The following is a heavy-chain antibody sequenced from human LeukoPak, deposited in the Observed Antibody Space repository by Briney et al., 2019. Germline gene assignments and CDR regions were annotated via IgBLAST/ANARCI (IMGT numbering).Heavy chain of an antibody. Sequence: PSETLSLTCTVSGGSISSGGYYWSWIRQHPGKGLEWIGYIYYSGSTYYNPSLKSRVTISVDTSKNQFSLKLSSVTAADTAVYYCARLGAGNAFDIWGQGTMVTVSS. V-gene: IGHV4-31*03. CDR2: IYYSGST. CDR1: GGSISSGGYY. D-gene: IGHD3-16*01. CDR3: ARLGAGNAFDI. J-gene: IGHJ3*02.